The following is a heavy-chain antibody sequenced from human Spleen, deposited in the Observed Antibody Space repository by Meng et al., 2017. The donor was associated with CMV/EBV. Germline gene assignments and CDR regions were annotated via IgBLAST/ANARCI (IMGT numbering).Heavy chain of an antibody. Sequence: SETLSLTCAVSGGPFSNYYWTWIRQSPEKGLEWVGEINDRGRTNYSPSLSNRVSISIDTSKKEFSLRLTSVTAADTAVYYCAGGWDSGGYYDYWGQGTLVTVSS. CDR2: INDRGRT. CDR1: GGPFSNYY. CDR3: AGGWDSGGYYDY. D-gene: IGHD3-22*01. V-gene: IGHV4-34*01. J-gene: IGHJ4*02.